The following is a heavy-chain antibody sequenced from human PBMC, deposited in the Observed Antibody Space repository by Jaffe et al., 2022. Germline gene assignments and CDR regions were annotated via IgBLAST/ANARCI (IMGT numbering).Heavy chain of an antibody. D-gene: IGHD3-3*01. V-gene: IGHV1-69*01. CDR1: GGTFSDYA. CDR2: VVPMFGTS. J-gene: IGHJ6*03. Sequence: QVQLVQSGAEVKKPGSAVKVSCKASGGTFSDYAISWVRQAPGLGLEWMGGVVPMFGTSHYAQKFQGRVTITADESTSTAYMELRSLRSEDTAVYYCARTPRTYDSLSGFYKYYYYMDVWGKGTTVTVSS. CDR3: ARTPRTYDSLSGFYKYYYYMDV.